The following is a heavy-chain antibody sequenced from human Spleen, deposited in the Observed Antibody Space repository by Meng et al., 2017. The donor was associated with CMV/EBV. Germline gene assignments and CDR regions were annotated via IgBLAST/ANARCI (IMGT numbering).Heavy chain of an antibody. CDR2: IVVGSGNT. J-gene: IGHJ4*02. Sequence: SVKVSCKASGFTFTSSAVQWVRRARGQRLEWIGWIVVGSGNTNYAQKFQERVTITRDMSTSTAYMELSRLRSDDTAVYYCARVERDQLLEYWGQGTLVTVSS. D-gene: IGHD2-2*01. V-gene: IGHV1-58*01. CDR1: GFTFTSSA. CDR3: ARVERDQLLEY.